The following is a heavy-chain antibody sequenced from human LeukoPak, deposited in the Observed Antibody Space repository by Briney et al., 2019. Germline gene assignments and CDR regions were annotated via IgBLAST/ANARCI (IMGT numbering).Heavy chain of an antibody. V-gene: IGHV3-21*04. CDR1: RFTFSSYS. J-gene: IGHJ4*02. D-gene: IGHD3-10*01. CDR2: ISSGSSYK. Sequence: GGSLRLSCAASRFTFSSYSMNWVRQAPGKGLEWVSSISSGSSYKYYADSVKGRFTISRDNAKGSLYLQMNNLRTEDTALYYCAKDKAQAYYASGSLVLWGQGTLVTVSS. CDR3: AKDKAQAYYASGSLVL.